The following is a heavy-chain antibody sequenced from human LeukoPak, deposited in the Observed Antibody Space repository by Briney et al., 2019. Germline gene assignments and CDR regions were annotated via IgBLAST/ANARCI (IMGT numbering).Heavy chain of an antibody. J-gene: IGHJ3*02. CDR3: AKGNLQLGQDACDI. Sequence: PGGSLRLSCAASGFSLSGNAVSWVRQAPGKRPEWVAGIGPDDATFYPASVRGRFTISRDTSQNTMYLQMNSLRAEDTTLYCCAKGNLQLGQDACDIWGQGTMVTVSS. V-gene: IGHV3-23*01. D-gene: IGHD5-18*01. CDR2: IGPDDAT. CDR1: GFSLSGNA.